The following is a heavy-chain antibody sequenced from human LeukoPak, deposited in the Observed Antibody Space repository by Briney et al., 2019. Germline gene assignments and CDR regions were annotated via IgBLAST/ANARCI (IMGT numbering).Heavy chain of an antibody. V-gene: IGHV4-59*01. Sequence: SETLSLTCAVSGGSISSYYWSWIRQPPGKGLEWIGYINYSGSTNYNPSLKSRVTISIDTSKNQFSLKLSSVTAADTAVYYCARALGYSFDYWGQGTLVTASS. D-gene: IGHD2-15*01. CDR1: GGSISSYY. CDR2: INYSGST. J-gene: IGHJ4*02. CDR3: ARALGYSFDY.